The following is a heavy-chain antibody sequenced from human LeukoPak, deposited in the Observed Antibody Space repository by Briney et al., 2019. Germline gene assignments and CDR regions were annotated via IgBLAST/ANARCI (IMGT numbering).Heavy chain of an antibody. CDR1: GGSISSSSYY. CDR2: IYYSGST. J-gene: IGHJ5*02. CDR3: ARDIVLVPAASPWFDP. D-gene: IGHD2-2*01. V-gene: IGHV4-39*02. Sequence: SETLSLTCTVSGGSISSSSYYWGWIRQPPGKGLEWIGSIYYSGSTHYNPSLKSRVTISVDTSKNQFSLKLSSVTAADTAVYYCARDIVLVPAASPWFDPWGQGTLVTVSS.